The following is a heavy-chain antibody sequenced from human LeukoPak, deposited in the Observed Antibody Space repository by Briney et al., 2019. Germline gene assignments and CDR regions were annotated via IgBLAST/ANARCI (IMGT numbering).Heavy chain of an antibody. J-gene: IGHJ6*02. D-gene: IGHD3-10*01. CDR3: ARASIAMVRGVINHKPSIYYYYGMDV. Sequence: ASGKVSCKASGGTFSSYAISWVRQAPGQGLEWMGRIIPILGIANYAQKFQGRVTITADKSTSTAYMELSSLRSEDTAVYYCARASIAMVRGVINHKPSIYYYYGMDVWGQGTTVTVSS. CDR1: GGTFSSYA. CDR2: IIPILGIA. V-gene: IGHV1-69*04.